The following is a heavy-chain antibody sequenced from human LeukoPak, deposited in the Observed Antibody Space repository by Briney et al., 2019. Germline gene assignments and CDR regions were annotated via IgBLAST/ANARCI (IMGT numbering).Heavy chain of an antibody. D-gene: IGHD3-22*01. Sequence: SETLSLTCTVSGGSISSYYWSWIRQPAGKGLEWIGRIYTSGSTNYNPSLKSRVTMSVDTSKNQFSLKLSSVTAADTAVYYCARGSIVITYSPGYYFDYWGQGTLVTVSS. V-gene: IGHV4-4*07. CDR1: GGSISSYY. CDR3: ARGSIVITYSPGYYFDY. J-gene: IGHJ4*02. CDR2: IYTSGST.